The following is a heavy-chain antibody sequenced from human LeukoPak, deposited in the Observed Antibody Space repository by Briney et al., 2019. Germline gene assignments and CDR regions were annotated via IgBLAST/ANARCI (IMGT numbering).Heavy chain of an antibody. CDR2: ISSTGGAT. J-gene: IGHJ4*02. D-gene: IGHD5-18*01. CDR3: AKESAYTSPRNYYFDY. V-gene: IGHV3-23*01. CDR1: GFTFSNYA. Sequence: GGSLRLSCAASGFTFSNYAMSWVRQAPGKGLERVSAISSTGGATYYADSVKGRFAISRDNSRDTVNLQMNNLRADDAAVYYCAKESAYTSPRNYYFDYWGQGALVTVSS.